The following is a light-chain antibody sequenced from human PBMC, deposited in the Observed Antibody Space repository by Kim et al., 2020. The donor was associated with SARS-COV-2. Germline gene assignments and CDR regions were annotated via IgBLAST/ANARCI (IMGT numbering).Light chain of an antibody. Sequence: PGETATLSCRASQSVSSKVAWYQQKPGQAPRLLIYGASTRATDIPARFSGSGSGTDFTLTISSLQSEDRAVYHCQQYDDWPPWTFGQGTKVDIK. J-gene: IGKJ1*01. CDR1: QSVSSK. CDR3: QQYDDWPPWT. CDR2: GAS. V-gene: IGKV3-15*01.